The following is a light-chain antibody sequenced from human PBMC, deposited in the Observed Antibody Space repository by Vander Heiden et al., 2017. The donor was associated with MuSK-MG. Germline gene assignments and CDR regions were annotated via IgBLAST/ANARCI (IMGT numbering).Light chain of an antibody. Sequence: DIVMTQSPDSLAVSLGERATINCKSSQSVLYSSNNKNYLAWYQQKPGQPPKLLIYWASTRESGVPDRFSGSGSGTDFTLTISSLQAEDVAVYSCQQYDSIPPTFGQGTKVEI. J-gene: IGKJ1*01. V-gene: IGKV4-1*01. CDR1: QSVLYSSNNKNY. CDR2: WAS. CDR3: QQYDSIPPT.